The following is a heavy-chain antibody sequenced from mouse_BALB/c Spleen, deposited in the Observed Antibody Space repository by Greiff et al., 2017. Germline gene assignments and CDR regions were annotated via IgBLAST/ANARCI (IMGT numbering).Heavy chain of an antibody. J-gene: IGHJ2*01. CDR1: GYTFTSYV. D-gene: IGHD2-1*01. CDR3: ARFLLSYGNLDY. Sequence: EVKLMESGPELVKPGASVKMSCKASGYTFTSYVMHWVKQKPGQGLEWIGYINPYNDGTKYNEKFKGKATLTSDKSSSTAYMELSSLTSEDSAVYYCARFLLSYGNLDYWGQGTTLTVSS. CDR2: INPYNDGT. V-gene: IGHV1-14*01.